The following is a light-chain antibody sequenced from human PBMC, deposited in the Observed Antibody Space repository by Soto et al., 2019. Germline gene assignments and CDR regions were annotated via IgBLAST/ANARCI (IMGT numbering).Light chain of an antibody. CDR3: SSYTSSSTRV. CDR2: DVS. V-gene: IGLV2-14*01. CDR1: SSDVRGYNY. Sequence: SALTQPASVSGSPGQSITISCTGTSSDVRGYNYVSWYPQHPGKAPKLMIYDVSNRPSGVSNRFSGSKSGNTASLTISGLQAEDEADYYCSSYTSSSTRVFGGGTKLTVL. J-gene: IGLJ2*01.